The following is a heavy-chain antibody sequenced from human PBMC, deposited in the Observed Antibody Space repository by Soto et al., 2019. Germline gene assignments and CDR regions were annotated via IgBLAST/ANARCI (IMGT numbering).Heavy chain of an antibody. CDR1: GYTFTSSG. CDR2: ISAYNGNT. V-gene: IGHV1-18*01. D-gene: IGHD2-2*01. CDR3: ARDSDVVIVPGVRYYYYGMDV. J-gene: IGHJ6*02. Sequence: GSVKASCKASGYTFTSSGISWVRQAPGQGLEWMGWISAYNGNTNYAQKLQGRVTMTTDTSTSTAYMELRSLRAEDTALYYCARDSDVVIVPGVRYYYYGMDVWGQGTTVTVSS.